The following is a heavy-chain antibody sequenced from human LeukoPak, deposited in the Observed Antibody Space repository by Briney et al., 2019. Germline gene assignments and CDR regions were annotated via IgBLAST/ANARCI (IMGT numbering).Heavy chain of an antibody. J-gene: IGHJ4*02. CDR2: INCNSGGT. V-gene: IGHV1-2*02. Sequence: ASVKASCKASGYTFTDYHIHWVRQAPGQGLEWMAWINCNSGGTNYAQKFHGRVTMTRDTSISTVYVELSSLRSDDSAVYYCARTSNYGRFDYWGQGTLVTVSS. CDR3: ARTSNYGRFDY. CDR1: GYTFTDYH. D-gene: IGHD3-10*01.